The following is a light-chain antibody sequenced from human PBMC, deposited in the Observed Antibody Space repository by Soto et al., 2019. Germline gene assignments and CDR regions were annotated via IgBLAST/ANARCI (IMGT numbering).Light chain of an antibody. CDR3: KHYNSYSEA. V-gene: IGKV1-5*03. CDR1: QTISSW. Sequence: DIQITQSTSTLSVSPGHTVTITCRSIQTISSWLAWYQQKPGKAPKLLIYKASTLKSGVPSRFSGSGSGTEFTLTISSLQTYDFATYYCKHYNSYSEAFGKVTKVDIK. J-gene: IGKJ1*01. CDR2: KAS.